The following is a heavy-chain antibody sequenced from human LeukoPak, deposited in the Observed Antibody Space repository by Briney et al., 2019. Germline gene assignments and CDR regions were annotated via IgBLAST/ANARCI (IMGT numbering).Heavy chain of an antibody. Sequence: GGSLRLSCAASGFTFSSYSMNWVRQAPGKGLEWVSYISSSSSTIYYADSVKGRFTISRDNAKNSLYLQMNSLRAEDTAVYYCACGIAAADYYFDYWGQGTLVTVSS. J-gene: IGHJ4*02. CDR1: GFTFSSYS. CDR2: ISSSSSTI. CDR3: ACGIAAADYYFDY. D-gene: IGHD6-13*01. V-gene: IGHV3-48*04.